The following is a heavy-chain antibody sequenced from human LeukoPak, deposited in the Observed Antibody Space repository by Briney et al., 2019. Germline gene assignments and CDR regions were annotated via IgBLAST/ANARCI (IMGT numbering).Heavy chain of an antibody. D-gene: IGHD3-3*01. CDR3: ARDNLGKTYYDFWSRYYTGWYFDY. V-gene: IGHV1-69*05. CDR1: GGTFSSYA. CDR2: IIPIFGTA. J-gene: IGHJ4*02. Sequence: SVKVSCKASGGTFSSYAISWVRQAPGQGLEWMGGIIPIFGTANYAQKLQGRVTMTTDTSTSTAYMELRSLRSDDTAVYYCARDNLGKTYYDFWSRYYTGWYFDYWGQGTLVTVSS.